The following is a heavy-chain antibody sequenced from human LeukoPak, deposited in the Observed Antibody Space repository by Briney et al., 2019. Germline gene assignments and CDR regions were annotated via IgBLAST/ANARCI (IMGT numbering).Heavy chain of an antibody. V-gene: IGHV4-39*07. CDR3: ARRSSSQLYYYYYMDV. Sequence: PSETLSLTCTVSGGSISSSSYYWGWIRQPPGKGLEWIGSIYYRGSTYYNPSLKSRVTISVDTSKNQFSLKLSSVTAADTAVYYCARRSSSQLYYYYYMDVWGKGTTVTVSS. D-gene: IGHD6-13*01. CDR2: IYYRGST. J-gene: IGHJ6*03. CDR1: GGSISSSSYY.